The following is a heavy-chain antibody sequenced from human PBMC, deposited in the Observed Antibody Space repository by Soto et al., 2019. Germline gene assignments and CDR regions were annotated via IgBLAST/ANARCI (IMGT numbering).Heavy chain of an antibody. V-gene: IGHV1-18*01. CDR2: ISAYTGDT. CDR3: VREVRYEDCVSLVY. Sequence: QVQMVQSGAEVKKPGASVKVSCKASGYTFTTYGISWVRQAPGQGLEWMGWISAYTGDTLYTQNLQGRVTMTRDTSTTTAYMELRSLGSDDTAVYYCVREVRYEDCVSLVYWGQGTLVTVSS. J-gene: IGHJ4*02. D-gene: IGHD2-8*02. CDR1: GYTFTTYG.